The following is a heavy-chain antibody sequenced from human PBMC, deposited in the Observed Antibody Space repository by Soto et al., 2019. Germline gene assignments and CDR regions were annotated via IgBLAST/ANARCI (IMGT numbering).Heavy chain of an antibody. D-gene: IGHD2-21*01. CDR2: ITASGVGT. Sequence: HPGGSLRLSCAASGFTFSSHPMSWVRQAPGKGLEWVAAITASGVGTYYADSVKGRFTVSRDNSKNTLYLQMNSLRAEDTAVYYCVRRIAAPCFDPWGQGTLVTVSS. CDR3: VRRIAAPCFDP. CDR1: GFTFSSHP. J-gene: IGHJ5*02. V-gene: IGHV3-23*01.